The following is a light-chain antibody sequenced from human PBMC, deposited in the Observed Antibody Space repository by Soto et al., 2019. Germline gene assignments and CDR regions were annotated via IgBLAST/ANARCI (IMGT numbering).Light chain of an antibody. CDR3: QQYNNWPPGWT. Sequence: EIVMTQYPGTLSLAPGERATLSCRASQSVGSNLAWYQQKPGQAPRLLIYGASTRATGIPAKFSGSGSGTEFTLSISSLQSEDFAVYYCQQYNNWPPGWTFGQGTKLEIK. V-gene: IGKV3-15*01. CDR2: GAS. CDR1: QSVGSN. J-gene: IGKJ2*01.